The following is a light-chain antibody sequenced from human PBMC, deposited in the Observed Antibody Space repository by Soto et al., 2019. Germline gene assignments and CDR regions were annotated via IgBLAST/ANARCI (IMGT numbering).Light chain of an antibody. Sequence: EIVLTQSPGTLSLSPGERATLSCRASQSVSNNYLAWYQQKPGQAPRLLIYDASNRATGIPARFSGSGSGTDFTLTISRLEPEDFALYYCQQYHNWPTTFGQGTRLEI. CDR1: QSVSNNY. J-gene: IGKJ5*01. V-gene: IGKV3-20*01. CDR3: QQYHNWPTT. CDR2: DAS.